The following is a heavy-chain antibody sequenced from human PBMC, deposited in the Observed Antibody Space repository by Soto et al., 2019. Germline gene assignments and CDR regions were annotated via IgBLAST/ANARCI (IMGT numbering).Heavy chain of an antibody. CDR1: GFTFNNYD. CDR2: ITTTGDT. J-gene: IGHJ6*02. V-gene: IGHV3-13*01. CDR3: ARVRVLMVYYYYYGMDV. Sequence: GGSLRLSCAASGFTFNNYDIHWVRQASGKGLEWVSGITTTGDTYYPGSVKGRFTISRENAKNSFYLQMNSLRAGDTAVYYCARVRVLMVYYYYYGMDVWGQGTTVTVSS. D-gene: IGHD2-8*01.